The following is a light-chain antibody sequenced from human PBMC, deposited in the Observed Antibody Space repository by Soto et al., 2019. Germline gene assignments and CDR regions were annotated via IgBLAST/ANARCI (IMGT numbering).Light chain of an antibody. CDR2: EDR. J-gene: IGLJ1*01. V-gene: IGLV3-1*01. CDR3: QAWDTCRMPSG. CDR1: KLGDKY. Sequence: SYELTQPPSVSVSPGQTASITCSGDKLGDKYTSWYQQKPGQSPVVVIYEDRKRPSGIPERFSGSNSGNIATLTISGTQAMDEGDYYGQAWDTCRMPSGFGSGTKVTVL.